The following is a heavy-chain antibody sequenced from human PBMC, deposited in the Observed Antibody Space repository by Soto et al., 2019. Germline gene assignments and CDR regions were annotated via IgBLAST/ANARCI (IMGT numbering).Heavy chain of an antibody. V-gene: IGHV1-2*04. CDR2: INPNSGGT. Sequence: ASVKVSCKASGYTFTGYYMHWVRQAPGQGLEWMGWINPNSGGTNYAQKFQGWVTMTRDTSISTAYMELSRLRSDDTAVYYCARERAAGPVERASDAFDIWGQGTMVTVSS. J-gene: IGHJ3*02. D-gene: IGHD6-13*01. CDR1: GYTFTGYY. CDR3: ARERAAGPVERASDAFDI.